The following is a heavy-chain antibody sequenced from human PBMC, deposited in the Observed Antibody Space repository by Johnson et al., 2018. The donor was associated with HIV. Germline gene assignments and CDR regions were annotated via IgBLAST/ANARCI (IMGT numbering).Heavy chain of an antibody. Sequence: MQLVESGGGLVQPGGSLRLSCAASGFTVSSNYMSWVRQAPGKGLEWVSVIYSGGSTYYADSVKGRFTISRDNSKNTLYLQMNSLRAEDTAVYYCARDFSVRAFDIWGQGTMVTVSS. CDR2: IYSGGST. CDR3: ARDFSVRAFDI. D-gene: IGHD3-10*01. CDR1: GFTVSSNY. J-gene: IGHJ3*02. V-gene: IGHV3-66*01.